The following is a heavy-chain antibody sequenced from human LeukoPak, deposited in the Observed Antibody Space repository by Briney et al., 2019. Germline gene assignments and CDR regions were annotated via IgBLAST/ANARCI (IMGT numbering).Heavy chain of an antibody. CDR1: GGTFGSYA. CDR3: ARDLRGLYDFWSGSTNWFDP. V-gene: IGHV1-69*04. Sequence: ASVKVPCKASGGTFGSYAISWVRQAPGQGLEWMGRIIPIFGIANYAQKFHGRVTITADKSTSTAYMELSSLRSEDTAVYYCARDLRGLYDFWSGSTNWFDPWGQGTLVTVSS. D-gene: IGHD3-3*01. CDR2: IIPIFGIA. J-gene: IGHJ5*02.